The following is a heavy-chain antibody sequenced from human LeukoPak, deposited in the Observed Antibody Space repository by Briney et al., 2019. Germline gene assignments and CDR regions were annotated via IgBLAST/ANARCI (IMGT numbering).Heavy chain of an antibody. CDR3: GKKKGSGYYYAFDY. CDR1: GFTFSSYA. V-gene: IGHV3-23*01. CDR2: ISGSGGST. D-gene: IGHD3-22*01. Sequence: QPGGSLRLSCAASGFTFSSYAMSWVRQAPGKGLEWVSAISGSGGSTYYADSVKGRFTISRDNSKNTLYLQMNSLRAEDTAVYYCGKKKGSGYYYAFDYWGQGTLVTVSS. J-gene: IGHJ4*02.